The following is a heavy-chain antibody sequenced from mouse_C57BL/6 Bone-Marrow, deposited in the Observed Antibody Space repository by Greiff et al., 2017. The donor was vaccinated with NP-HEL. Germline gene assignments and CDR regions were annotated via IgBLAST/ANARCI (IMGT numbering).Heavy chain of an antibody. J-gene: IGHJ2*01. D-gene: IGHD1-1*01. CDR3: ARGALLLPYFDY. CDR1: GYSITSGYY. V-gene: IGHV3-6*01. Sequence: EVQLQESGPGLVKPSQSLSLTCSVTGYSITSGYYWNWIRQFPGNKLEWMGYISYDGSNNYNPSLKNRISITRDTSKNQFFLKLNSVTTEDTATYYCARGALLLPYFDYWGQGTTLTVSS. CDR2: ISYDGSN.